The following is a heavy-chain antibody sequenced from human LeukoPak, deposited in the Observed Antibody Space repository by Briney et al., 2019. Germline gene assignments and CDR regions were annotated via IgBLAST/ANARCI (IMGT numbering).Heavy chain of an antibody. CDR2: ISYDGSNK. Sequence: GGSLRLSCAASGFTFSSYAMHWVRQAPGKGLEWVAVISYDGSNKYYADSVKGRFTISRDNSKSTLYLQMNSLRAEDTAVYYCAREQSYDSSGYYYFGLDYWGQGTLVTVSS. J-gene: IGHJ4*02. CDR1: GFTFSSYA. V-gene: IGHV3-30-3*01. CDR3: AREQSYDSSGYYYFGLDY. D-gene: IGHD3-22*01.